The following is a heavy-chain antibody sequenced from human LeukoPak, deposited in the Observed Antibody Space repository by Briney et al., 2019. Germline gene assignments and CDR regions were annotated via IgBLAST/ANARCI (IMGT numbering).Heavy chain of an antibody. J-gene: IGHJ4*02. D-gene: IGHD6-13*01. CDR1: GGSISSSSYY. Sequence: SETLSLTCTVSGGSISSSSYYWGWIRQPPGKGLEWIGSIYYSGSTYYNPSLKSRVTISVDTSKNQFSLKLSSVTAADTAVYYCARVLRAAAGFDYWGQGTLVTVAS. CDR3: ARVLRAAAGFDY. CDR2: IYYSGST. V-gene: IGHV4-39*07.